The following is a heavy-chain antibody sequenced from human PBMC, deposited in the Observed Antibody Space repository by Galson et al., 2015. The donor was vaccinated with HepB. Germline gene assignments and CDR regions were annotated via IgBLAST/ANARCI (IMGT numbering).Heavy chain of an antibody. D-gene: IGHD6-19*01. J-gene: IGHJ4*02. Sequence: SLRLSCAASGFFFSNHTMHWVRQAPGKGLEWVALISYNGGKEYYIDSVKGRFTISRDNSKNTLYLRMSSLRAEDTAVYYCASWGGILSDWYGPFDFWGQGTLVTVSS. V-gene: IGHV3-30-3*01. CDR3: ASWGGILSDWYGPFDF. CDR1: GFFFSNHT. CDR2: ISYNGGKE.